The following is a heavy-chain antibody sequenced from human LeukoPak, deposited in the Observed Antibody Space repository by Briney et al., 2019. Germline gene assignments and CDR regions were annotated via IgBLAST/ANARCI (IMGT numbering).Heavy chain of an antibody. CDR2: ISGSGGST. V-gene: IGHV3-23*01. CDR1: GFTFSSYA. D-gene: IGHD3-22*01. CDR3: AKTPQAPSGYYHSDY. Sequence: GGSLRLSCAASGFTFSSYAMSWVRQAPGKGLEWVSAISGSGGSTYYADSVKGRFTISRDNSKNTLYLQMNSLRAEDTAVYYCAKTPQAPSGYYHSDYWGQGTLVTVSS. J-gene: IGHJ4*02.